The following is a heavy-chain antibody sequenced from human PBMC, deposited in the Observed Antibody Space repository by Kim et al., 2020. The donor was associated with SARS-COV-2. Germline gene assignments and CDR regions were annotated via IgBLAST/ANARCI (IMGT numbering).Heavy chain of an antibody. Sequence: VKCRVTIARENAKNSLYLTMNSLRAEDTAVYYCARDTSRYFDWLPYGMDVWGQGTTVTVSS. V-gene: IGHV3-11*06. CDR3: ARDTSRYFDWLPYGMDV. D-gene: IGHD3-9*01. J-gene: IGHJ6*02.